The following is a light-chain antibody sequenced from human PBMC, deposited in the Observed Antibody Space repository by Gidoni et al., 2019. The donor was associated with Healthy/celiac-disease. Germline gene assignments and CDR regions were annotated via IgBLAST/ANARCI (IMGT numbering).Light chain of an antibody. J-gene: IGLJ2*01. CDR1: SLRSYY. Sequence: RITCQGDSLRSYYASWYQQKPGQAPVLVIYGKNNRPSGIPDRFSGSSSGNTASLTITGAQAEDEADYYCNPRDSSGNQVVFGGGTKLTVL. CDR2: GKN. V-gene: IGLV3-19*01. CDR3: NPRDSSGNQVV.